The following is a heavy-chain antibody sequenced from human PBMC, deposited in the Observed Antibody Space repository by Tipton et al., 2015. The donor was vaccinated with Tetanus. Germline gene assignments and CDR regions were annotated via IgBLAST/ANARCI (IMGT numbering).Heavy chain of an antibody. D-gene: IGHD6-13*01. CDR1: GFTFSDYY. Sequence: SLRLSCAASGFTFSDYYMSWIRQAPGKGLEWVSYISSSSSSYTNYADSVKGRFTISRDNAKNSLYLQMNSLRAEDTAVYYCARVPYIAAAGTGRDFQHWGQGTLVTVSS. V-gene: IGHV3-11*06. CDR3: ARVPYIAAAGTGRDFQH. J-gene: IGHJ1*01. CDR2: ISSSSSSYT.